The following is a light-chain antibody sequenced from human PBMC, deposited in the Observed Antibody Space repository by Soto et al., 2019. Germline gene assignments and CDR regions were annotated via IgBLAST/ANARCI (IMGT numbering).Light chain of an antibody. CDR1: QDIRHF. J-gene: IGKJ3*01. V-gene: IGKV1-27*01. Sequence: DIPMTQSPTSLSASVGDRVTITCRASQDIRHFVAWYQQKPGKAPKLLIYAASTLQSGVPSRFSGSGCGTDFTLAINGLQPEDVATYTCEKDSSFRVFGPGTKVDIK. CDR3: EKDSSFRV. CDR2: AAS.